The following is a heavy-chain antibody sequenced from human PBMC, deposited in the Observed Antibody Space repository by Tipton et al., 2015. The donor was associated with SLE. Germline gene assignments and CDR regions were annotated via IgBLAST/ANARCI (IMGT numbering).Heavy chain of an antibody. J-gene: IGHJ4*02. CDR2: IYYSGST. D-gene: IGHD6-19*01. CDR1: GGSISSSSYY. Sequence: TLSLTCTVSGGSISSSSYYWGWIRQPPGKGLEWIGYIYYSGSTNYNPSLKSRVTISVDTSKNQFSLKLSSVTAADTAVYYCASWSPERTSGWSRFDYWGQGTLVTVSS. V-gene: IGHV4-61*05. CDR3: ASWSPERTSGWSRFDY.